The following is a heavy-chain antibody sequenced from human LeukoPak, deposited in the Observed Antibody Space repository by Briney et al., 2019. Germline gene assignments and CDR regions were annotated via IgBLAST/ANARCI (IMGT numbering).Heavy chain of an antibody. CDR3: ARGTYGYYMDV. CDR1: GGSISSYY. Sequence: SETLSLTCTVSGGSISSYYWGWLRQPPGKGLEWIGSIYRSGSTFYNPSLKSRVTISLDTSKNQFSLKLSSVTAADTAVYFCARGTYGYYMDVWDKGTTVTVSS. J-gene: IGHJ6*03. V-gene: IGHV4-38-2*02. CDR2: IYRSGST. D-gene: IGHD4-17*01.